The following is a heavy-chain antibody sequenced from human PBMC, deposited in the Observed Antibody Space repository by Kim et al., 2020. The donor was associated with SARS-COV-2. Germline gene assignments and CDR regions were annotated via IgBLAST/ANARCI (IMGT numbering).Heavy chain of an antibody. CDR1: GFTFSDND. CDR3: AKGKKWPALCLAY. D-gene: IGHD2-2*01. J-gene: IGHJ4*02. Sequence: GGSLRLSCAASGFTFSDNDMHWVRQAPGKGLEWVAVISFDGSKKDYADSVKGRFIISRDNAKNTVFLQMSSLRGEDTAEYYCAKGKKWPALCLAYWGQVTLVTVSS. V-gene: IGHV3-30*18. CDR2: ISFDGSKK.